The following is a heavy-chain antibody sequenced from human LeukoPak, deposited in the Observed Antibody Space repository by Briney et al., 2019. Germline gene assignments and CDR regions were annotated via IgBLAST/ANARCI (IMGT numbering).Heavy chain of an antibody. CDR1: GFTFSSYW. CDR2: IKQDGSEK. J-gene: IGHJ6*02. CDR3: ARLITIFGVVIYYYYGMDV. V-gene: IGHV3-7*01. D-gene: IGHD3-3*01. Sequence: PGGSLRLSCAASGFTFSSYWMSWVRQAPGKGLEWVANIKQDGSEKYYVDSVKGRFTISRDNAKNSLYLQMNSPRAEDTAVYYCARLITIFGVVIYYYYGMDVWGQGTTVTVSS.